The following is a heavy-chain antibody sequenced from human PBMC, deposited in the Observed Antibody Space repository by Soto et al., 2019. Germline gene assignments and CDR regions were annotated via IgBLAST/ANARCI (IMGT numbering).Heavy chain of an antibody. Sequence: GGSLRLSCAASGFTFISYAIILFRHSALKGLEWVSAISGSGGSTYYADSVKGRFTISRDNSKNTLYLQMNSLRAEDTAVYYCANGKGPRYCSGGSCYVGGSHWGQGTLVTV. CDR2: ISGSGGST. D-gene: IGHD2-15*01. CDR3: ANGKGPRYCSGGSCYVGGSH. J-gene: IGHJ4*02. V-gene: IGHV3-23*01. CDR1: GFTFISYA.